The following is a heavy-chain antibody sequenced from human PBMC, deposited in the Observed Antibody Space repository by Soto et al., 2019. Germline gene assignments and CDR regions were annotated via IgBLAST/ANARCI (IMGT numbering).Heavy chain of an antibody. J-gene: IGHJ6*02. CDR2: INPNSGGT. V-gene: IGHV1-2*02. CDR1: GYTFTGYY. D-gene: IGHD3-3*01. Sequence: VASVKVSCKASGYTFTGYYMHWVRQAPGRGLEWMGWINPNSGGTNYAQKFQGRVTMTRDTSISTAYMELSRLRSDDTAVYYCASGLRFSPGGDYYYYYGMDVWGQGTTVTVSS. CDR3: ASGLRFSPGGDYYYYYGMDV.